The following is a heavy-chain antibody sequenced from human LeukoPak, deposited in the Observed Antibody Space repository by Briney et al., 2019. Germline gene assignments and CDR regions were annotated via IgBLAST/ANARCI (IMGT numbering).Heavy chain of an antibody. CDR1: GGSISTDSYY. CDR3: ASVRSGSHYFDY. D-gene: IGHD1-26*01. Sequence: PSETLSLTCTVSGGSISTDSYYWGWIRQPPGKGLEWIGSVSYSGSTCYNPSLKSRVTISVDTSKNQFSLNLSSVTAADTAVYYCASVRSGSHYFDYWGQGTLVTVSS. J-gene: IGHJ4*02. V-gene: IGHV4-39*01. CDR2: VSYSGST.